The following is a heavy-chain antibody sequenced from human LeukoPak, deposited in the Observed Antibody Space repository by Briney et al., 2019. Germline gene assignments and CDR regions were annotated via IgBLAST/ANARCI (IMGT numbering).Heavy chain of an antibody. CDR3: ARGGGVGEWVSEYCFDF. CDR2: INWNGGST. V-gene: IGHV3-20*04. CDR1: AFTIDNYG. D-gene: IGHD1-26*01. Sequence: GGSLRLSCAASAFTIDNYGMSWVRQAPGKGLEWVSGINWNGGSTFYADSVKGRFTISRDNAKNSLYLQMNSLRAEDTALYYCARGGGVGEWVSEYCFDFWGQGTLVTVSS. J-gene: IGHJ4*02.